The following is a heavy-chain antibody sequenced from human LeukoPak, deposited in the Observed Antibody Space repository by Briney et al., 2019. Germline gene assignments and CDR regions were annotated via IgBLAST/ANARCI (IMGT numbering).Heavy chain of an antibody. CDR1: GYTFSSYG. Sequence: AASVKVSCKASGYTFSSYGIAWVRQAPGQGLEWMGWISGYNGNTNYAQKLQGRVSMTTDTSTTTAYMELRSLTSDDTALYNCARSSLGTITAGPFDYWGQGTLVTVSS. V-gene: IGHV1-18*01. CDR2: ISGYNGNT. J-gene: IGHJ4*02. CDR3: ARSSLGTITAGPFDY. D-gene: IGHD5-12*01.